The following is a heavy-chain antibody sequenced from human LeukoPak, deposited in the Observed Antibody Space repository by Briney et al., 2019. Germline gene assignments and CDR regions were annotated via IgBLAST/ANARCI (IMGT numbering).Heavy chain of an antibody. D-gene: IGHD1-1*01. V-gene: IGHV1-69*05. CDR2: IIPIFGTA. CDR3: ARGPELERFDY. J-gene: IGHJ4*02. Sequence: SVKVSCKASGGIFSNYAISWVRQAPGQGLEWMGGIIPIFGTANYAQKSQGRVTITTDESTGTAYMELSSLRSEDTAVYYCARGPELERFDYWGQGTLVTVSS. CDR1: GGIFSNYA.